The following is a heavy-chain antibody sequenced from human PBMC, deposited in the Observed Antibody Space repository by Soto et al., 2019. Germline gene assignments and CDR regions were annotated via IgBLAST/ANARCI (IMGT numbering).Heavy chain of an antibody. Sequence: GGSLRLSCKGSGFNFANYALTLVLQAPGKGLEWVGFIRGETNGGTADYAASLKGRITISRDDSKSIAYLEINSLQTEDTAVYYCTRYYYESSGYYVYWGQGTLVTVSS. J-gene: IGHJ4*02. D-gene: IGHD3-22*01. V-gene: IGHV3-49*04. CDR3: TRYYYESSGYYVY. CDR1: GFNFANYA. CDR2: IRGETNGGTA.